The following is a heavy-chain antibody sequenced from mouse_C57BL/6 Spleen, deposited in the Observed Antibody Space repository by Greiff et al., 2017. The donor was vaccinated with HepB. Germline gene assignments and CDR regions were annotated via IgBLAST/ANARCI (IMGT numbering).Heavy chain of an antibody. V-gene: IGHV2-5*01. Sequence: VQLQHSGPGLVQPSQSLSITCTVSGFSLTSYGVHWVRQSPGKGLEWLGVIWRGGSTDYNAAFMSRLSITKDNSKSQVFFKMNSLQADDTAIYYCAKGGYYYGSSYDYFDYWGQGTTLTVSS. CDR3: AKGGYYYGSSYDYFDY. CDR1: GFSLTSYG. D-gene: IGHD1-1*01. J-gene: IGHJ2*01. CDR2: IWRGGST.